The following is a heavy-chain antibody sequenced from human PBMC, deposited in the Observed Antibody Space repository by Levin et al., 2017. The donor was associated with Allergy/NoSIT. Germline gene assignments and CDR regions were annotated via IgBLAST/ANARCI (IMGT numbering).Heavy chain of an antibody. V-gene: IGHV3-21*01. CDR2: ISSSSSYI. J-gene: IGHJ3*02. D-gene: IGHD6-13*01. CDR1: GFTFSSYS. CDR3: ARERMIAAAGPDDAFDS. Sequence: TGGSLRLSCAASGFTFSSYSMNWVRQAPGKGLEWVSSISSSSSYIYYADSVKGRFTISRDNAKNSLYLQMNSLRAEDTAVYYCARERMIAAAGPDDAFDSWGQGTMVTVSS.